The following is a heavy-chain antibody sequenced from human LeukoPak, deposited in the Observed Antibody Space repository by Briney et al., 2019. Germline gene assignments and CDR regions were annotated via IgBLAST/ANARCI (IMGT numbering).Heavy chain of an antibody. CDR1: GFTFSSYW. J-gene: IGHJ4*02. CDR3: ARDGPSIAADFDC. D-gene: IGHD6-6*01. Sequence: QSGGSLRLSCAASGFTFSSYWMSWVRQAPGKGLEWVANIKQDGSEKYYVDSVKGRFTISRDNAKNSLYLQMNSLRAEDSAVYYCARDGPSIAADFDCWGQGTLVTVSS. V-gene: IGHV3-7*01. CDR2: IKQDGSEK.